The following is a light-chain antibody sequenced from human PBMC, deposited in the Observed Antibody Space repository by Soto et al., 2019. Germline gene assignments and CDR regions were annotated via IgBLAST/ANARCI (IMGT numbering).Light chain of an antibody. Sequence: IQMTQSPSSLSASVGDRVTITCRASQGIRNDLSWYQQKPGKAPKLLIYAASSLQGGVPSRVSGSGSGTDFTLTIASLQTEDFASYYCLQDYDYPWTFGRGTKVDIK. CDR2: AAS. CDR3: LQDYDYPWT. V-gene: IGKV1-6*01. CDR1: QGIRND. J-gene: IGKJ1*01.